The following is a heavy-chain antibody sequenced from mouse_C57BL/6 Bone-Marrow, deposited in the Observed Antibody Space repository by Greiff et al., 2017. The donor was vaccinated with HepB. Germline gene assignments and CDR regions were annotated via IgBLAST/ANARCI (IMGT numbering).Heavy chain of an antibody. D-gene: IGHD1-1*01. CDR2: IWTGGGT. Sequence: VKLVESGPGLVAPSQSLSITCTVSGFSFTSYAISWVRQPPGKGLEWLGVIWTGGGTNYNSALKSRLSISKDNSKSQVFLKMNSLQTDDTARYYCASNITTVDYYAMDYWGQGTSVTVSS. J-gene: IGHJ4*01. V-gene: IGHV2-9-1*01. CDR1: GFSFTSYA. CDR3: ASNITTVDYYAMDY.